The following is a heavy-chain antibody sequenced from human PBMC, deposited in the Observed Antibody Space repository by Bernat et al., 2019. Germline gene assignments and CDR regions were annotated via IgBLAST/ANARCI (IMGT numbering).Heavy chain of an antibody. CDR1: SISSYY. V-gene: IGHV4-59*08. D-gene: IGHD2-21*02. CDR3: AGTYWGGDCYFDY. Sequence: SISSYYWSWIRQPPGKGLEWIGYIYYSGSTNYHPSLKSRVTISVDTSKNQFSLKLSSVTAADTAVYYCAGTYWGGDCYFDYWG. J-gene: IGHJ4*03. CDR2: IYYSGST.